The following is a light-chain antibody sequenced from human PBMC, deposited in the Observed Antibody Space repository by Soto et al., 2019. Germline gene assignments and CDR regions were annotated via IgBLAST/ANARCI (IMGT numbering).Light chain of an antibody. CDR3: SSYTSSSTYVV. Sequence: QSVLTQLASVSGSPGQSITISCTGTSSDVGGYNYVSWYQQHPGKAPKLMIYDVSNRHSGVSNLFSGSKSGNTASLTISGLQAEDEADYYCSSYTSSSTYVVFGGGTKVTVL. V-gene: IGLV2-14*01. J-gene: IGLJ2*01. CDR2: DVS. CDR1: SSDVGGYNY.